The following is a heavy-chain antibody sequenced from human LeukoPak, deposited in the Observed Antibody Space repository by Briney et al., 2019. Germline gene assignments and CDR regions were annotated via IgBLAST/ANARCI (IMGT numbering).Heavy chain of an antibody. J-gene: IGHJ4*02. D-gene: IGHD6-13*01. V-gene: IGHV4-34*01. CDR2: INHSGST. CDR1: GGSFSGYY. Sequence: SETLSLTCAVYGGSFSGYYWSWIRQPPGKGLEWIGEINHSGSTNYNPSLKNRVTISVDTSKNQFSLKLSSVTAADTAVYYCARGRYSSSWYYGMDYFDYWGQGTLVTVSS. CDR3: ARGRYSSSWYYGMDYFDY.